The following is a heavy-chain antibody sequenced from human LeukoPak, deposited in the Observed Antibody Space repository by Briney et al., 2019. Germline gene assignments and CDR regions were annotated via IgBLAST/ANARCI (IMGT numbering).Heavy chain of an antibody. J-gene: IGHJ1*01. CDR3: ARGYSSSPRYFQH. CDR1: GGSISSGDYY. CDR2: IYYSGST. D-gene: IGHD6-13*01. Sequence: SQTLSLTCTVSGGSISSGDYYWSWIRQPPGKGLEWIGYIYYSGSTYYNPSLKSRVTISVDTSKNQFSLKLGSVTAADTAVYYCARGYSSSPRYFQHWGQGTLVTVSS. V-gene: IGHV4-30-4*01.